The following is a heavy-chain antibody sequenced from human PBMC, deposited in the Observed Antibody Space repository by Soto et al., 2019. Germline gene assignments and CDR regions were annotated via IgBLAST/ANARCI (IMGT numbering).Heavy chain of an antibody. CDR1: GDSISSYY. J-gene: IGHJ4*02. Sequence: SETLSLTCTISGDSISSYYWSWIRQPPGKGLEWIGYIYYSGNTNYNPSLMSRVTISLDTSKNQFSLKLSSVTAADPAVYYCARDVSEGYCSSTSCQSPFDYWGQGTLVTVSS. D-gene: IGHD2-2*01. CDR2: IYYSGNT. V-gene: IGHV4-59*12. CDR3: ARDVSEGYCSSTSCQSPFDY.